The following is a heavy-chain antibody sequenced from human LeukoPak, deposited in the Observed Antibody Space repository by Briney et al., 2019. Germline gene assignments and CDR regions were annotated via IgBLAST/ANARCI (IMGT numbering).Heavy chain of an antibody. CDR2: ISSSGSTI. J-gene: IGHJ6*03. Sequence: GGSLRLSCAASGFTFSDYYMSWIRQAPGKGLEWVSYISSSGSTIYYAGSVKGRFTISRDNAKNSLYLQMNSLRAEDTAVYYCARVTVRGYYMDVWGKGTTVTISS. CDR3: ARVTVRGYYMDV. V-gene: IGHV3-11*01. CDR1: GFTFSDYY. D-gene: IGHD3-10*01.